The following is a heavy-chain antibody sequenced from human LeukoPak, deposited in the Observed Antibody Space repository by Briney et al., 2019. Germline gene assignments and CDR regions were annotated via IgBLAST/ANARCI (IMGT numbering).Heavy chain of an antibody. CDR3: ARVGSLSIFDAFDI. V-gene: IGHV1-69*05. CDR2: IIPIFGTA. CDR1: GGTFSSYA. D-gene: IGHD3-9*01. J-gene: IGHJ3*02. Sequence: ASVKVSCKASGGTFSSYAISWVRQAPGQGLEWMGRIIPIFGTANYAQKFQGRVTTTTDESTSTAYMELSSLRSEDTAVYYCARVGSLSIFDAFDIWGQGTMVTVSS.